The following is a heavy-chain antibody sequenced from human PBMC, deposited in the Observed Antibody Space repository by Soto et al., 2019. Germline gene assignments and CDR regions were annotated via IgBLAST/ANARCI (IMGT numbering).Heavy chain of an antibody. CDR2: ISGSGGST. CDR1: GFTFSSYA. J-gene: IGHJ5*02. CDR3: AKYGSGGSNGWFDP. D-gene: IGHD2-15*01. V-gene: IGHV3-23*01. Sequence: PGGSLRLSCAASGFTFSSYAMSWARQAPGKGLEWVSAISGSGGSTYYADSVKGRFTISRDNSKNTLYLQMNSLRAEDTAVYYCAKYGSGGSNGWFDPWGQGTLVTVSS.